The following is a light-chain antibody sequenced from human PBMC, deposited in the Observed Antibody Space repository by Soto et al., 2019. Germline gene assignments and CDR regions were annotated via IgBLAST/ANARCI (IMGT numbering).Light chain of an antibody. CDR1: SSDVGGYNY. CDR2: EVN. V-gene: IGLV2-14*01. CDR3: SSYTSSTTFVV. Sequence: QSALTQPASVSGSPGQSITISCTGTSSDVGGYNYVSWYQQHPGKAPKLIIYEVNNRPSGVSNRFSGSKSGNTASLTISGLQAEDEADYYCSSYTSSTTFVVFGGGTQLTVL. J-gene: IGLJ2*01.